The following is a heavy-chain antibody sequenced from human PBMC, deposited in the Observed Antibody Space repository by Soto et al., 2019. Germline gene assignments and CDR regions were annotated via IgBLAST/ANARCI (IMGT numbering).Heavy chain of an antibody. D-gene: IGHD1-1*01. CDR2: IIPIFGTA. Sequence: GASVKVSCKASGGTFSSYAISWVRQAPGQGLEWMGGIIPIFGTANYAQKFQGRVTITADESTSTAYMELSSLRSEDTAVYYCARGELERRDYYYGMDVWGQGTTVTVSS. V-gene: IGHV1-69*13. CDR3: ARGELERRDYYYGMDV. CDR1: GGTFSSYA. J-gene: IGHJ6*02.